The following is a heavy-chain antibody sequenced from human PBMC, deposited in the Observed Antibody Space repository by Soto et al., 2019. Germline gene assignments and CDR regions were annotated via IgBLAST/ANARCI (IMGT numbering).Heavy chain of an antibody. CDR2: FYHSGNS. Sequence: QVQLQQSGPGLVKPSETLSLTCSVSGGSIRSYYWSWIRQSPEKGLEWIGYFYHSGNSNYNPSLKRRVTISVDTSKNQLSLSLRSVTAAVTAVYFCARISSVDPYGYVIGGLDVWGQGTTVTVSS. CDR1: GGSIRSYY. D-gene: IGHD5-18*01. J-gene: IGHJ6*02. CDR3: ARISSVDPYGYVIGGLDV. V-gene: IGHV4-59*01.